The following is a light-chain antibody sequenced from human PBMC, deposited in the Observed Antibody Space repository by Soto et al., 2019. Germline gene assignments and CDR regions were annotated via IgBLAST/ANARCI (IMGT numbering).Light chain of an antibody. J-gene: IGLJ1*01. CDR1: SSNIGRNP. Sequence: QSVLTQPPSASGTPGQRVTISCSGGSSNIGRNPVSWYQKFPGTAPKLLISLNTQRPSGVPDRFSGSKSGTSASLAISGLRSEDEADCYCAAWDDNVYVFGTGTKVTVL. V-gene: IGLV1-44*01. CDR2: LNT. CDR3: AAWDDNVYV.